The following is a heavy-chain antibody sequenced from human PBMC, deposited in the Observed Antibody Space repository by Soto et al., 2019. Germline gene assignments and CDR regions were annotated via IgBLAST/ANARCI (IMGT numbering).Heavy chain of an antibody. D-gene: IGHD6-19*01. CDR1: GFTFNKHW. J-gene: IGHJ4*01. V-gene: IGHV3-74*01. CDR3: AGGGGTGWYGGYY. CDR2: INGDGSST. Sequence: EVQLVESGGGLVQPGGSLRLSCAASGFTFNKHWMHWVRQAPGKGLGWVSRINGDGSSTSYADSVKGRCTISRDNAKNTLFLPMDSLGAEYASVYLCAGGGGTGWYGGYYWGLGTLVTVSS.